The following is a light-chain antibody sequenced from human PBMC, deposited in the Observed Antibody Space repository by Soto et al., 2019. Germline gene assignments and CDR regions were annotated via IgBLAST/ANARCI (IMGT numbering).Light chain of an antibody. Sequence: QSALTQPASVSGSPGQSITISCTGTSSDVGGFNYVSWYQQHPGKAPKLMIYEVSHRPSGVSNRFSGSKSANTASLTISGLQAEGEADYYCSSYTSKNTRVFGGGTKLTVL. J-gene: IGLJ3*02. CDR3: SSYTSKNTRV. CDR1: SSDVGGFNY. V-gene: IGLV2-14*01. CDR2: EVS.